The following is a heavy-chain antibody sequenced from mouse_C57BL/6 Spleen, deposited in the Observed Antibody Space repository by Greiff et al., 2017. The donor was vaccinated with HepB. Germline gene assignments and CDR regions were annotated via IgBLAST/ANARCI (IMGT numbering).Heavy chain of an antibody. D-gene: IGHD1-1*01. J-gene: IGHJ2*01. CDR3: SREITVVPYFDY. CDR2: IYPGSGST. Sequence: VQLQQPGAELVKPGASVKMSCKASGYTFTSYWITWVKQRPGQGLEWIGDIYPGSGSTNYNEKFKSKATLTVDTSSSTAYMQLSSLTSEDSAVYYCSREITVVPYFDYWGQGTTLTVSS. CDR1: GYTFTSYW. V-gene: IGHV1-55*01.